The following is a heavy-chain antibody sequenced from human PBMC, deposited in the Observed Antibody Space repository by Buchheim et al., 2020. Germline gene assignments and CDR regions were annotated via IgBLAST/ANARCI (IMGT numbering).Heavy chain of an antibody. CDR1: GFTFSSYW. D-gene: IGHD3-22*01. Sequence: EVQLVESGGGLVQPGGPLRLSCAASGFTFSSYWMSWVRQAPGKGLEWVANIKQDGSEKYYVDSVKGRFTISRDKAKNSLYLQMNSLRAEDTAVYYCALNSPPDYYDSSGYFNYWGQGTL. CDR2: IKQDGSEK. V-gene: IGHV3-7*02. CDR3: ALNSPPDYYDSSGYFNY. J-gene: IGHJ4*02.